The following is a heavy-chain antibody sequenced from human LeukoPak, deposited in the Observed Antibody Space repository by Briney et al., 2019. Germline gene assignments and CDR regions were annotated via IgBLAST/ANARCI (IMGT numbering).Heavy chain of an antibody. V-gene: IGHV1-8*01. CDR2: MNPNSGNT. J-gene: IGHJ6*02. CDR3: ARVTHYYYGMDV. Sequence: GASVKVSCKASGYSFTSYDINWVRQATGQGLEWMGWMNPNSGNTGYAQKFQGRVTMTRNNSISTAYMGLSSLRSEDTAVYYCARVTHYYYGMDVWGLGTTVIVSS. CDR1: GYSFTSYD. D-gene: IGHD1-14*01.